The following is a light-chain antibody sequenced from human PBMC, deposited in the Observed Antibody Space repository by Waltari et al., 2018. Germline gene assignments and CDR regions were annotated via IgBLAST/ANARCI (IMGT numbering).Light chain of an antibody. CDR1: QNILYSSNSKNY. J-gene: IGKJ2*01. CDR3: QQYYSIPYT. Sequence: DIVMTQSPDSLAVSLGERATINCKSSQNILYSSNSKNYLAWYQHKPGQPPKLLIYWASTRASGVPGRFSGSGSETDFTLPISSLQAEDVAVYYCQQYYSIPYTFGQGTKLEIK. V-gene: IGKV4-1*01. CDR2: WAS.